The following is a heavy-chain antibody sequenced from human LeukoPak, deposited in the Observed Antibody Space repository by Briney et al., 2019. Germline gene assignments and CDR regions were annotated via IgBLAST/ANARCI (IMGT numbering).Heavy chain of an antibody. D-gene: IGHD4-17*01. CDR2: IKQDGSEK. V-gene: IGHV3-7*01. Sequence: GGSLRLSCAASGFTFSSYWMSWVRQAPGEGLEWVANIKQDGSEKYYVDSVKGRFTISRDNAKNSLYLQMNSLRAEDTAVYYCARDLYGDYTDYWGQGTLVTVSS. J-gene: IGHJ4*02. CDR3: ARDLYGDYTDY. CDR1: GFTFSSYW.